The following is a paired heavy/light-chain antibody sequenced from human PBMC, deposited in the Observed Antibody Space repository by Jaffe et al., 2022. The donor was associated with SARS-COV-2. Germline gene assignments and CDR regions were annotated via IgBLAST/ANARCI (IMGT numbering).Heavy chain of an antibody. Sequence: QVQLVEFGGGLVKPGGSLRLSCAASAFTFSDDYMSWVRQAPGRGLEWVSHISSGGTFTNYADSVKGRFTISRDNAKNALYLQMSSLRAEDTAVYYCARKLELRDWGQGTLVTVSS. D-gene: IGHD1-1*01. CDR2: ISSGGTFT. J-gene: IGHJ4*02. CDR1: AFTFSDDY. CDR3: ARKLELRD. V-gene: IGHV3-11*06.
Light chain of an antibody. CDR1: QSVTSN. V-gene: IGKV3-15*01. Sequence: EIVMTQSPATLSVSPGERATLSCRASQSVTSNLAWYQQKPGQAPRLLISGASTRATGIPASFSGSGSGTEFTLTISSLQSEDFAVYYCHQYNNWPYTFGQGTKLEI. CDR2: GAS. CDR3: HQYNNWPYT. J-gene: IGKJ2*01.